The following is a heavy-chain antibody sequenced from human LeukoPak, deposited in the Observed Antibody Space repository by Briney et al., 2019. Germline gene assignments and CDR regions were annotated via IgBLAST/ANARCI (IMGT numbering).Heavy chain of an antibody. Sequence: ASVKVSCKASGYTFTNYHMHWVRQAPGQGLEWMGIINPSGGRTSYAQKFQGRVTMTRDMSTSTVYMELSSLRSEDTAVYYCAKVVVVTGVSSWFDPWGQGTLVTVSS. D-gene: IGHD2-21*02. CDR3: AKVVVVTGVSSWFDP. CDR2: INPSGGRT. CDR1: GYTFTNYH. J-gene: IGHJ5*02. V-gene: IGHV1-46*01.